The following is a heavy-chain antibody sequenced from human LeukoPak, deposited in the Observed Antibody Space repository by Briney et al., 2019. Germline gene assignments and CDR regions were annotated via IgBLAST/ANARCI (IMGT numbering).Heavy chain of an antibody. D-gene: IGHD1-26*01. CDR1: GFTFSSYW. CDR2: ISTDGSST. V-gene: IGHV3-74*01. J-gene: IGHJ3*01. Sequence: GGSLRLSCAASGFTFSSYWMHWVRQVPGKGLLWVSRISTDGSSTISADSVRGRFSISRDNAKNTVFLQVNSLRAEDTAVYYCARSGSLATTSHDAFDVWGQGTMVAVSS. CDR3: ARSGSLATTSHDAFDV.